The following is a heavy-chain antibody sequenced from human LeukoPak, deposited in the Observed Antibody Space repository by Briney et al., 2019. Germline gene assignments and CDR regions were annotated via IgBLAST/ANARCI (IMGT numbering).Heavy chain of an antibody. CDR2: SSYDGTNK. CDR1: GFTFSSYI. V-gene: IGHV3-30-3*01. D-gene: IGHD3/OR15-3a*01. CDR3: ARARTGQDYFDS. Sequence: PGRSLRLSCGTSGFTFSSYIIHWVRQAPGKGLEWVAVSSYDGTNKNYADSVKGRFTISRDNSENTVYLQMNSLRAEDTAVYYCARARTGQDYFDSWGQGTLVTVSS. J-gene: IGHJ4*02.